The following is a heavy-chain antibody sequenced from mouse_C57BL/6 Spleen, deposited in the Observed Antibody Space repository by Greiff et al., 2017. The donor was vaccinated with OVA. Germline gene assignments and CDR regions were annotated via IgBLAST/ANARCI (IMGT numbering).Heavy chain of an antibody. J-gene: IGHJ4*01. V-gene: IGHV5-6*01. CDR2: ISSGGSYT. D-gene: IGHD4-1*01. CDR1: GFTFSSYG. CDR3: ARATGTGAMDY. Sequence: EVMLVESGGDLVKPGGSLKLSCAASGFTFSSYGMSWVRQTPDKRLEWVATISSGGSYTYYPDSVKGRFTISRDNAKNTLYLQMSSLKSEDTAMYYCARATGTGAMDYWGQGTSVTVSS.